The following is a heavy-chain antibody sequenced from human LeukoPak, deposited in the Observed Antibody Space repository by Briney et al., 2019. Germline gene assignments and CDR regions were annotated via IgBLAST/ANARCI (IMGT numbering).Heavy chain of an antibody. CDR2: ISSSSDYI. J-gene: IGHJ6*02. V-gene: IGHV3-21*01. CDR1: GFTFSSYR. CDR3: ARDIFYSNGYYGMDV. D-gene: IGHD4-11*01. Sequence: KPGGSRKLSGPAPGFTFSSYRRNGNRQAPGKGLEWVSSISSSSDYIYYGRFTISRDNAKNSLYLQMNSLRAEDTAVYYCARDIFYSNGYYGMDVWGQGTTVTVSS.